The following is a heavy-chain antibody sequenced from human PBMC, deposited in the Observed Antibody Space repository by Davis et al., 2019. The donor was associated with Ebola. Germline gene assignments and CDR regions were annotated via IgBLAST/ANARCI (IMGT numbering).Heavy chain of an antibody. Sequence: GSLRLSCAVYGGSFSAYSWTWIRQPPGKGLEWIGEINHSGSTIYNPSLRSRVTMSVDTSKNQFSLKVTSVTAADTAVYYCARGRPFFWGQGTLVTVSS. V-gene: IGHV4-34*01. CDR1: GGSFSAYS. D-gene: IGHD2/OR15-2a*01. CDR3: ARGRPFF. CDR2: INHSGST. J-gene: IGHJ4*02.